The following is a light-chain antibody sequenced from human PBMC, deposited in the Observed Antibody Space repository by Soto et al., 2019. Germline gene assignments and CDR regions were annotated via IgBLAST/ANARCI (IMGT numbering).Light chain of an antibody. CDR2: WAS. CDR3: QQYYSAPLT. Sequence: DIMMSQSPDSLAVSLGETATINCRYSQSVLYSSNNKKDLDWYKQKRGKPPKXVIYWASTRESGVPERFSGSGSGTDFTLAISSLPAEDVELYYCQQYYSAPLTCGGGTKVDTK. J-gene: IGKJ4*01. CDR1: QSVLYSSNNKKD. V-gene: IGKV4-1*01.